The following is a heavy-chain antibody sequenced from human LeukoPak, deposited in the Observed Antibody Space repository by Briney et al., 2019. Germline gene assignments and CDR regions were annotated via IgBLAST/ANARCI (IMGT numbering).Heavy chain of an antibody. V-gene: IGHV3-48*03. CDR2: ISSSGSTI. Sequence: GGSLRLSCAASGFTFSSYEMNWVRQAPGKGLEWVSYISSSGSTIYYANSVKGRFTISRDNAKNSLYLQMSSLRAEDTAVYYCARTSGSYSDNWFDPWGQGTLVTVSS. J-gene: IGHJ5*02. CDR3: ARTSGSYSDNWFDP. D-gene: IGHD1-26*01. CDR1: GFTFSSYE.